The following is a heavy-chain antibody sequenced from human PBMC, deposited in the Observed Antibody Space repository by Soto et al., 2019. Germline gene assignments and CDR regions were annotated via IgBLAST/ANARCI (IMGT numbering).Heavy chain of an antibody. CDR1: GGSVSSGSYY. Sequence: SETLSLTCTVSGGSVSSGSYYWSWIRQPPGKGLEWIGYGYYSGTTNYNPSLKSRVTISLDTSRNQFSLKLSSVTAADTAVYYCARHVLAAAGTGWFDPWGQGTLVTVSS. CDR3: ARHVLAAAGTGWFDP. J-gene: IGHJ5*02. D-gene: IGHD6-13*01. CDR2: GYYSGTT. V-gene: IGHV4-61*01.